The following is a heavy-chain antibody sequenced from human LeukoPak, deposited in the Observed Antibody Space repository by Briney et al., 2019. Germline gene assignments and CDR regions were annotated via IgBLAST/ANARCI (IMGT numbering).Heavy chain of an antibody. CDR2: FDPEDGEI. CDR1: GYTLTELS. J-gene: IGHJ4*02. V-gene: IGHV1-24*01. D-gene: IGHD3-22*01. CDR3: ATEKDDSSGYYYFDY. Sequence: ASVKVSCKVSGYTLTELSMHWVPQAPGKGLDWMGGFDPEDGEIIYAQKFQDRVTMTEDTSTDTAYMELSSLRSDDTAVYYCATEKDDSSGYYYFDYWGQGTLVTVSS.